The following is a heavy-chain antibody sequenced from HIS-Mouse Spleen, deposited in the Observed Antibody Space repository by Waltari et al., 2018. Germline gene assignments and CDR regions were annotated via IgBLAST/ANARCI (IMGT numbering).Heavy chain of an antibody. CDR3: ARRLLTGDAFDI. V-gene: IGHV3-21*01. D-gene: IGHD7-27*01. CDR1: GFTCSSYS. Sequence: EVQLVQSGGGLVKPGWSLRLSGAASGFTCSSYSMNWVRQAPGKGLEWVSSISSSSSYIYYADSVKGRFTISRDNAKNSLYLQMNSLRAEDTAVYYCARRLLTGDAFDIWGQGTMVTVSS. J-gene: IGHJ3*02. CDR2: ISSSSSYI.